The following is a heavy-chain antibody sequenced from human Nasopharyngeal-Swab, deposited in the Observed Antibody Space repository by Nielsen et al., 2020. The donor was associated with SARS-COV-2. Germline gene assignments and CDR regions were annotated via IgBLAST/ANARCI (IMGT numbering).Heavy chain of an antibody. CDR2: INPNSGGT. Sequence: ASVKVSCKASGYTFTGYYMHWVRQAPGKGLEWMGWINPNSGGTNYAQRFQGWVTMTRDTSISTAYMELSRLRPDDTAVYYCARCGVVPAAMPYYYGMDVWGQGTTVTVSS. V-gene: IGHV1-2*04. CDR1: GYTFTGYY. CDR3: ARCGVVPAAMPYYYGMDV. D-gene: IGHD2-2*01. J-gene: IGHJ6*02.